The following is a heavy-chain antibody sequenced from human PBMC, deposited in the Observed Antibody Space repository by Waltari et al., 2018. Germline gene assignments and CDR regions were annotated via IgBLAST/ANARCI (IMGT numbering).Heavy chain of an antibody. V-gene: IGHV4-59*01. CDR1: GGSISRYY. Sequence: QVQLQESGPGLVKPSETLSLTCTVSGGSISRYYWSWIRPPPRKGLEWIGYIYYEGSTNYNPSLKSRVTISVDTSKNQFSLKLSSVTAADTAVYYCARVGIAARPRWFDPWGQGTLVTVSS. J-gene: IGHJ5*02. CDR3: ARVGIAARPRWFDP. D-gene: IGHD6-6*01. CDR2: IYYEGST.